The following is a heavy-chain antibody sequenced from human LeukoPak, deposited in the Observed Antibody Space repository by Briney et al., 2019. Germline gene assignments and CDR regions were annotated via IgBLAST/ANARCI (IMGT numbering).Heavy chain of an antibody. D-gene: IGHD3-9*01. Sequence: PGGSLRLSCEASGFTFTNAWMTWVRQAPGKGLEWVGRIKSKTDGGTTDYAAPVKGRFTISRDDLKNTLYLQMNSLKTEDTAVYYCTTDPGSISPLDVWGKGTTVTVSS. CDR2: IKSKTDGGTT. CDR1: GFTFTNAW. CDR3: TTDPGSISPLDV. J-gene: IGHJ6*04. V-gene: IGHV3-15*01.